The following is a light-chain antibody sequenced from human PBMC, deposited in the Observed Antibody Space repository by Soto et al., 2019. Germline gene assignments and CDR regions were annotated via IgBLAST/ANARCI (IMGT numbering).Light chain of an antibody. J-gene: IGLJ1*01. CDR1: SSNIGSNT. Sequence: QSVLTQPPSASGTPGQRVTISCSGSSSNIGSNTVNWYQQLPGTAPKLLIYKNNQRPSGVPDRFSGSKSGTSASLAISGLQSEDAADYYCAAWNDRLNGYVFGTGTKVTVL. CDR2: KNN. V-gene: IGLV1-44*01. CDR3: AAWNDRLNGYV.